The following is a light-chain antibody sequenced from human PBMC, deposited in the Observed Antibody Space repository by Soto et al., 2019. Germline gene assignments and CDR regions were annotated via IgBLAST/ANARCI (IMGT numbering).Light chain of an antibody. Sequence: DIVMTQSPFSLPVTLGQPASISCRSSQSLVDSDGNTFLSWFQQRPGQSPRRLIHRVYDRDSGVPDRFSGSRAASDCELRISRGEAEDIGVYYSIQGKQWPYTSGHGTKVDI. V-gene: IGKV2-30*01. CDR2: RVY. J-gene: IGKJ2*01. CDR1: QSLVDSDGNTF. CDR3: IQGKQWPYT.